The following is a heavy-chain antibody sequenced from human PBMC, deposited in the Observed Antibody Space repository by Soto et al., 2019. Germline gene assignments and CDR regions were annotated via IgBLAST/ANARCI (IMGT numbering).Heavy chain of an antibody. CDR3: ARCPFYDFWSGYSHYYYGMDV. J-gene: IGHJ6*02. D-gene: IGHD3-3*01. Sequence: AVKVSCKASGGTFSSYAISWVRQAPGQGLEWMVGIIPIFGTANYAQKFQGRVTISADKSISTAYLQWSSLKASDTAMYYCARCPFYDFWSGYSHYYYGMDVWGQGTTVTVS. CDR1: GGTFSSYA. V-gene: IGHV1-69*06. CDR2: IIPIFGTA.